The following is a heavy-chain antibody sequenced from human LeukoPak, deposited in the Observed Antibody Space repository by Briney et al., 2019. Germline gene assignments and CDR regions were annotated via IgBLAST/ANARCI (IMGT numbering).Heavy chain of an antibody. CDR3: ARPRDVGAKAFDY. Sequence: QPGGSLRLSCAASGFTFSSYSMNWVRQAPGKGLEWVSYISTSSSIIYYADSVKGRFTISRDNAKNSLYLQMNSLRADDTAVYYCARPRDVGAKAFDYWGQGNLVTVSS. D-gene: IGHD1-26*01. V-gene: IGHV3-48*01. J-gene: IGHJ4*02. CDR1: GFTFSSYS. CDR2: ISTSSSII.